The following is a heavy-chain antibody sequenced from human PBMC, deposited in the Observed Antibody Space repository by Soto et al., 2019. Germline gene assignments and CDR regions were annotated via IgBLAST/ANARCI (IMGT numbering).Heavy chain of an antibody. CDR2: IIPIFGTA. D-gene: IGHD3-22*01. Sequence: SVKVSCKASVGTFSNYAISWVRQAPGQGLEWMGGIIPIFGTANYAQKFQGRVTITADESTSTAYMELSSLRSEDTAVYYCAAHYYDSSGYSGNWGQGTLVTVSS. CDR3: AAHYYDSSGYSGN. V-gene: IGHV1-69*13. CDR1: VGTFSNYA. J-gene: IGHJ4*02.